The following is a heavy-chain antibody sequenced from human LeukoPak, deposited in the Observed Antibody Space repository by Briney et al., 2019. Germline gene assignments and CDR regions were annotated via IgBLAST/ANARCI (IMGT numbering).Heavy chain of an antibody. CDR1: GLTISNAW. V-gene: IGHV3-15*01. CDR2: IKSKTDGGTT. CDR3: TTDPGSGSSQKIDY. D-gene: IGHD3-10*01. Sequence: PGGSLRLSCAASGLTISNAWMSWVRQAPGKGLEWDGRIKSKTDGGTTDYAAPVKGRFTISRDDSKNTMYLQMNSLKTEDTAVYYCTTDPGSGSSQKIDYWGQGTLVTVSS. J-gene: IGHJ4*02.